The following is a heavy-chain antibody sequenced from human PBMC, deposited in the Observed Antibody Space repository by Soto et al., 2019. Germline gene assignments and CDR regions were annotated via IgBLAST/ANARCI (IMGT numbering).Heavy chain of an antibody. CDR2: ISGSGGST. D-gene: IGHD3-16*02. CDR1: GFTFSSYA. V-gene: IGHV3-23*01. Sequence: EVQLLESGGGLVQPGGSLRLSCAASGFTFSSYAMSWVRQAPGKGLEWVSAISGSGGSTYYADSVKGRFTISRDNSKNTLFLQMNSLRADDTAVYYCAKDRTFGGVIAFYYMDVWGKGTTVIVSS. J-gene: IGHJ6*03. CDR3: AKDRTFGGVIAFYYMDV.